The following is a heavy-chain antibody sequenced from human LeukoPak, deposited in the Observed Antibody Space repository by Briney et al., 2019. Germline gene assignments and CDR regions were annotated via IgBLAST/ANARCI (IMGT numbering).Heavy chain of an antibody. V-gene: IGHV4-30-4*01. D-gene: IGHD6-13*01. CDR2: IYNNGRT. J-gene: IGHJ4*02. Sequence: SETLSLTCTVSGGSISSGDYYWSWIRQPPGKGLEWIGYIYNNGRTYYNPSLKSRVTISVDTSKNLFSLKVSSVTAADAAVYYCARGRSSSWSSFNYWGQGTLVTVSS. CDR1: GGSISSGDYY. CDR3: ARGRSSSWSSFNY.